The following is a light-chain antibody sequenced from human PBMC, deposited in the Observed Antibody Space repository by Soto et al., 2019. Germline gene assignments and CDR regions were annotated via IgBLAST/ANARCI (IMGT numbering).Light chain of an antibody. CDR1: SSNIGAGYD. CDR2: GTS. CDR3: QCYDSSLSGSYV. V-gene: IGLV1-40*01. J-gene: IGLJ1*01. Sequence: QSVLTQPPSVSGAPGQRVTISCTGSSSNIGAGYDVHWYQQLPGTAPKLLIYGTSNRHSGVPDRFSGSKSGTSASLAITGLQAEDEADYYCQCYDSSLSGSYVFGTGTKVTVL.